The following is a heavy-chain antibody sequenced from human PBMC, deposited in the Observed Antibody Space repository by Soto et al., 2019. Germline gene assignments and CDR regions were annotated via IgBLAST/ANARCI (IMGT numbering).Heavy chain of an antibody. CDR1: GGSISSYY. CDR3: ARRGGRAYGDYYFDY. J-gene: IGHJ4*02. V-gene: IGHV4-59*08. Sequence: SEPLSLTCTVSGGSISSYYWSWIRQPPGKGLEWIGYIYYSGSTNYNPSLKSRVTISVDTSKNQFSLKLSSVTAADTAVYYCARRGGRAYGDYYFDYWGQGTLVTVSS. D-gene: IGHD4-17*01. CDR2: IYYSGST.